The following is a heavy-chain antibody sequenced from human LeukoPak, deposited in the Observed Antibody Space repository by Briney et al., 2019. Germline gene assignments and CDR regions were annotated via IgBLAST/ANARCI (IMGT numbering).Heavy chain of an antibody. CDR3: AREGDGYRTTGYFDY. J-gene: IGHJ4*02. D-gene: IGHD5-24*01. V-gene: IGHV3-53*01. Sequence: GGSLRLSCAASGFTVSSNYMSWVRQAPGKGLEWVPVIYSGSSTYYADSVKGRFTISRDNSKNTLYLQMNSLRVEDTAVYYCAREGDGYRTTGYFDYWGQGTLVTVSS. CDR1: GFTVSSNY. CDR2: IYSGSST.